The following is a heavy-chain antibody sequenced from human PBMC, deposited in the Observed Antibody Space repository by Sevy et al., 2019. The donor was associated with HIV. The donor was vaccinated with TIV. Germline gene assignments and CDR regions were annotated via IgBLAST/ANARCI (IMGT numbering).Heavy chain of an antibody. CDR1: GFTFSSYA. V-gene: IGHV3-64D*06. Sequence: GGSLRLSCSASGFTFSSYAMHWVRQAPGKGLEYVSAISSNGGSTYYADSVKGRFTISRDNSKNTLYLQMSSLRAEDTAVYYCVKGSYSYGDKDYDAFDIRGQGTMVTVSS. CDR3: VKGSYSYGDKDYDAFDI. J-gene: IGHJ3*02. D-gene: IGHD5-18*01. CDR2: ISSNGGST.